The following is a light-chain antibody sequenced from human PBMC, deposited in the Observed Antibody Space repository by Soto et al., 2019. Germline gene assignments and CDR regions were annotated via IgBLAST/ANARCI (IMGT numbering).Light chain of an antibody. CDR2: AAS. J-gene: IGKJ1*01. Sequence: DIQMTQSPSSLSASLGDRVTITCRASQGIRNDLGWYQQKPGKAPKRLIYAASSLQSGVPSRFSGSGSGTDFTLTIRSLQPEDFATYYCQQNSNTWTFGQGTKVDI. CDR1: QGIRND. V-gene: IGKV1-39*01. CDR3: QQNSNTWT.